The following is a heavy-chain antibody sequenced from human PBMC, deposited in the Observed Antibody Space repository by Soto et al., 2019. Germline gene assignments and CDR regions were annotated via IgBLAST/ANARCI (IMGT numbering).Heavy chain of an antibody. CDR2: IYATGTT. CDR1: GASISGFY. D-gene: IGHD1-1*01. CDR3: VRDGTKTLRDWFDP. J-gene: IGHJ5*02. Sequence: PSETLSLTCIVSGASISGFYWSWIRKSAGKGLEWIGRIYATGTTDYNPSLKSRVMMSVDTSKKQFSLKLRSVTAADTAVYYCVRDGTKTLRDWFDPWGQGIPVTVSS. V-gene: IGHV4-4*07.